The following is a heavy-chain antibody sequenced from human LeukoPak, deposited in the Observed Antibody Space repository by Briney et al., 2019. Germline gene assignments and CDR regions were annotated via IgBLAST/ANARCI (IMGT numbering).Heavy chain of an antibody. Sequence: SETLSLTCTVSGGSISSYYWSWIRQPPGKGLEWIGYIYYSRSTNYNPSLKSRVTISVDTSKNQFSLKLSSVTAADTAVYYCARSAGGGLLDYWGQGTLVTVSS. CDR3: ARSAGGGLLDY. V-gene: IGHV4-59*08. CDR1: GGSISSYY. CDR2: IYYSRST. D-gene: IGHD1-26*01. J-gene: IGHJ4*02.